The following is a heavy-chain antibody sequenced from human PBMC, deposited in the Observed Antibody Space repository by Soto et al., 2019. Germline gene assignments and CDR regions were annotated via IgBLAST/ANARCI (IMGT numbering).Heavy chain of an antibody. V-gene: IGHV1-2*02. CDR3: ARDHGAVAATGQILHSLDPVFDY. CDR2: INPNSGGT. D-gene: IGHD6-19*01. Sequence: ASVKVSCKASGYTFTGYYMHWVRQAPGQGLAGVGWINPNSGGTNYAQKFQGRVTMTRDTPISTAYMELSRLRYDDTAVYYCARDHGAVAATGQILHSLDPVFDYWGQGTLVTVSS. CDR1: GYTFTGYY. J-gene: IGHJ4*02.